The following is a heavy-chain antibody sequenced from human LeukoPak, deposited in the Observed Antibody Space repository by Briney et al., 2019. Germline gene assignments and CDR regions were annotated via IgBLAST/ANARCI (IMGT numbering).Heavy chain of an antibody. CDR1: GYTFTNYA. V-gene: IGHV7-4-1*02. J-gene: IGHJ5*02. D-gene: IGHD1-26*01. CDR3: AARSGSYSGDWFDP. CDR2: INTNTGNP. Sequence: ASVKVSCKASGYTFTNYAMNWVRQAPGQGLEWMGWINTNTGNPTYAQGFTGRFVFSLDTSVSTAYLQISSLKAEDTAVYYCAARSGSYSGDWFDPWGQGTLVTVSS.